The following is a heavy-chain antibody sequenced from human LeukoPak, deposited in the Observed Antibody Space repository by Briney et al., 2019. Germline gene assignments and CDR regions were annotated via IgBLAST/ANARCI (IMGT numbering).Heavy chain of an antibody. D-gene: IGHD2-15*01. CDR3: ARGKERGWPRRVVYYYMDV. CDR2: IYYSGST. V-gene: IGHV4-61*01. Sequence: PSETLSLTCTVSGGSISSSSYYWSWIRQPPGKGLEWIGYIYYSGSTNYNPSLKSRVTISVDTSKNQFSLKLSSVAAADTAVYYCARGKERGWPRRVVYYYMDVWGKGTTVTISS. J-gene: IGHJ6*03. CDR1: GGSISSSSYY.